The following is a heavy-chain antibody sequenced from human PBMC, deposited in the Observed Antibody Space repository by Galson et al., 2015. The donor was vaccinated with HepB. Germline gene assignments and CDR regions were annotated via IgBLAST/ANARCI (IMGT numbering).Heavy chain of an antibody. CDR2: TYYRSKWYN. CDR3: AREWFGEFSWLGP. Sequence: CAISGDSVSSHSAAWNWIRQSPSRGLEWLGRTYYRSKWYNDYAVSVKSRITINPDTSKNQFPLQLNSVTPDDTAVYYWAREWFGEFSWLGPWGQGTLVTVSS. J-gene: IGHJ5*02. CDR1: GDSVSSHSAA. V-gene: IGHV6-1*01. D-gene: IGHD3-10*01.